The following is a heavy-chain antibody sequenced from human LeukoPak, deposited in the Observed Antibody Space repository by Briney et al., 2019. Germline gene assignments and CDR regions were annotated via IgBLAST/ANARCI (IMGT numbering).Heavy chain of an antibody. D-gene: IGHD2-2*01. CDR2: ISASGHYM. V-gene: IGHV3-23*01. CDR1: GFTLRSFA. CDR3: ARDGSWGDYQFYFYMDV. J-gene: IGHJ6*03. Sequence: GGSLRLSCEASGFTLRSFAMSWVRQAPGKGLEWLSGISASGHYMYNADSVKGRFTISRDNSKNTLYIEINSLRAEDTAVYYCARDGSWGDYQFYFYMDVWGKGTTVTVSS.